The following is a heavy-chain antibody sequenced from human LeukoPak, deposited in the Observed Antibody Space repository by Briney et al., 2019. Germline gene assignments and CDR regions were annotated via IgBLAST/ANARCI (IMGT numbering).Heavy chain of an antibody. D-gene: IGHD3-10*01. CDR1: GFTFDDYA. Sequence: GRSLRLSCAASGFTFDDYAMHWVRQAPGKGLEWVSGISWNSGSIGYADSVKGRFTISRDNAKNSLYLQMNSLRAEDTALYYCATSYYYGSGSYYFYWGQGTLVTVSS. CDR3: ATSYYYGSGSYYFY. J-gene: IGHJ4*02. CDR2: ISWNSGSI. V-gene: IGHV3-9*01.